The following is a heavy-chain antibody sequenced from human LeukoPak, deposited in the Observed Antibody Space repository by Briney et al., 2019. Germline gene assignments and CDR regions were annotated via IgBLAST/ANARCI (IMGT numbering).Heavy chain of an antibody. J-gene: IGHJ4*02. V-gene: IGHV3-53*01. CDR2: IYSGGST. CDR1: GFTVSSNY. CDR3: ARDPGGGELFH. Sequence: PGGSLRLSCAASGFTVSSNYMSWVRQAPGKGLEWVSVIYSGGSTYYADSVKGRFTISRDNSKNTLYLQMNSLRAKDTAVYYCARDPGGGELFHWGQGTLVTVSS. D-gene: IGHD3-10*01.